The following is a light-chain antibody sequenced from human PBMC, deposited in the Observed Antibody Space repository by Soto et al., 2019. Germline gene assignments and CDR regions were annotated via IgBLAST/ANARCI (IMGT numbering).Light chain of an antibody. V-gene: IGKV1-39*01. CDR2: AAS. J-gene: IGKJ1*01. Sequence: DIQMTQSPVSLSASVGDRVTITCRASETISTFLNWYQQKPGKAPKVLIFAASSLQSGVPSRFSGSGSGTEFTLTISSLQSEDFAVYYCQQYNNWWTFGQGTKVDIK. CDR3: QQYNNWWT. CDR1: ETISTF.